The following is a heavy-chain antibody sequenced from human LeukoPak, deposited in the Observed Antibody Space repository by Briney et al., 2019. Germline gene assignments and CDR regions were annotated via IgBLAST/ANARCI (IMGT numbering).Heavy chain of an antibody. CDR2: ISYDGSNK. CDR3: AREKVGYSSSAGEDYYYYYMDV. CDR1: GFTFSSYA. Sequence: GGSLRLSCAASGFTFSSYAMHWVRQAPGKGLEWVAVISYDGSNKYYADSVKGRFTISRDNSKNTLYLQMNSLRAEDTAVYYCAREKVGYSSSAGEDYYYYYMDVWGKGTTVTVSS. V-gene: IGHV3-30-3*01. J-gene: IGHJ6*03. D-gene: IGHD6-6*01.